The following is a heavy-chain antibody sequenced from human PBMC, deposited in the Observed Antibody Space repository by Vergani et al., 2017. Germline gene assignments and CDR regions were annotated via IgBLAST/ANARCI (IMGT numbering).Heavy chain of an antibody. J-gene: IGHJ6*03. CDR1: GFTFSSSA. V-gene: IGHV3-23*01. CDR3: AKQSPSSSSRHYYYYYMDV. Sequence: EVQLLESGGGLVQPGGSLRLSCAASGFTFSSSAMSWVRQAPGKGLEWVSGISGSGGSTYYADSVKGRFTISRDNSKNTLYMQMNSLRAEDTAVYYCAKQSPSSSSRHYYYYYMDVWGKGTTVTVSS. D-gene: IGHD6-6*01. CDR2: ISGSGGST.